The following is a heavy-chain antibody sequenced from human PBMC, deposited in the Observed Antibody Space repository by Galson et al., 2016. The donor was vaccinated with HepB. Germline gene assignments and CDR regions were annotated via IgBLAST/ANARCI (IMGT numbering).Heavy chain of an antibody. D-gene: IGHD5-24*01. Sequence: SLRLSCAASGFTFNTYGMHWVRQAPGKGLEWVAIIWFDGSNKYYADSVKGRFTVSRDNSKNTLHLQMNSLRAEDTAVYYCARGNYGDASFDYWGQGTLVTVSS. J-gene: IGHJ4*02. CDR2: IWFDGSNK. V-gene: IGHV3-33*01. CDR1: GFTFNTYG. CDR3: ARGNYGDASFDY.